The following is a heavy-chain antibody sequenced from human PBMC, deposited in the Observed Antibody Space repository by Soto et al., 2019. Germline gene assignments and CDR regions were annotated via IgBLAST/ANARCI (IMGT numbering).Heavy chain of an antibody. D-gene: IGHD2-15*01. J-gene: IGHJ4*02. Sequence: LRLWCGVSGFTISSYGGRWVRQAPGKGLEWVSAISGSGGSTYYADSVKGRFTISRDNSKNTLYLQMNSLRAEDTAVYYCAKVLLDYFDYWGQVTLVT. V-gene: IGHV3-23*01. CDR1: GFTISSYG. CDR2: ISGSGGST. CDR3: AKVLLDYFDY.